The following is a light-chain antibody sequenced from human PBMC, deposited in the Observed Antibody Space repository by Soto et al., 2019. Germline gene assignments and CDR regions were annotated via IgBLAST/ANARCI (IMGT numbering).Light chain of an antibody. J-gene: IGKJ2*01. V-gene: IGKV1-5*03. Sequence: DIQMTQSPSTLSASVGDRVTITCRASESINSWLAWYQQKPGKAPKILIYKASSLEIGVPSRFSGSGSGTEFTLTISSLQPDDFATYYCQQYSSYPVHFGQGTKLEIK. CDR1: ESINSW. CDR2: KAS. CDR3: QQYSSYPVH.